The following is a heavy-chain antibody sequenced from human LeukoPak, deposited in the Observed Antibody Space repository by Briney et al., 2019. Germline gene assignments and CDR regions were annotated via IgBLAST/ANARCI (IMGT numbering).Heavy chain of an antibody. Sequence: GGSLRLSCAASGFTFSSYAMSWVRQAPGKVLEWVSAISGSGGSTYYADSVKGRFTISRDNSKNTLYLQMNSLRAEDTAVYYCAKDFGRGYYGFWGQGTLVTVSS. CDR3: AKDFGRGYYGF. D-gene: IGHD3-3*01. CDR1: GFTFSSYA. V-gene: IGHV3-23*01. CDR2: ISGSGGST. J-gene: IGHJ4*02.